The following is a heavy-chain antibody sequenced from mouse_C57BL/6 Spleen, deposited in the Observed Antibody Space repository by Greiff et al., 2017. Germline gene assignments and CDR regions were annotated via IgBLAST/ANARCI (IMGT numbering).Heavy chain of an antibody. D-gene: IGHD1-1*01. J-gene: IGHJ1*03. V-gene: IGHV14-2*01. CDR1: GFNIKDYY. CDR3: ARSVVATNCDG. CDR2: IDPADGET. Sequence: VQLKESGAELVKPGASVKLSCTASGFNIKDYYMHWVKQRTEQGLEWIGRIDPADGETKYAPKFHGKATITADPSSNTAYLQLSSLTSEDTAVYYSARSVVATNCDGWGRGDTVTVSS.